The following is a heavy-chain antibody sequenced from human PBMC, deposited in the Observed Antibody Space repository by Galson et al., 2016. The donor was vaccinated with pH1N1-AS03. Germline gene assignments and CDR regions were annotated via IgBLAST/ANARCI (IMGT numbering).Heavy chain of an antibody. CDR2: LNPDGDYK. Sequence: SLRLSCAASGFAFSRYWMSWVRQAPGKGLEWVANLNPDGDYKQYVDSVKGRFTISRDNTRNSLYLQMNSLRVEETAIYYCRPNPEYGEGAYWGQGALVTVSS. D-gene: IGHD4-17*01. CDR1: GFAFSRYW. CDR3: RPNPEYGEGAY. V-gene: IGHV3-7*01. J-gene: IGHJ4*02.